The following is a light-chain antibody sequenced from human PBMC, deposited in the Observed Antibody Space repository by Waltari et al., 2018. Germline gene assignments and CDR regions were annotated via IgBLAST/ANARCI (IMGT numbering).Light chain of an antibody. CDR2: GAS. CDR3: QQRQTFPLT. J-gene: IGKJ4*01. V-gene: IGKV1-17*02. CDR1: QDINNA. Sequence: DIQMTQSPSSLSASVGDKVTISCRASQDINNALAWYQQKPGKAPRILIYGASNLQSGVPSRFSGSGSGTDFILTISNLQPEDFAVYYCQQRQTFPLTFGGGTKVEIK.